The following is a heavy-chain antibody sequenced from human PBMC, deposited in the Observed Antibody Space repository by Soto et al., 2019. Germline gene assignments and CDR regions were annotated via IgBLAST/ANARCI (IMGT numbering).Heavy chain of an antibody. Sequence: EVQMLESGGGLVQPGGSLRLSCTASGFSFSSFAMTWVRQAPGKGLEWVSSISGSGGSTYHADSVKGRFTISRDNSKNTLYLQMSSLRAEDTAVYYCAKETIYNFWGGYYDYWGQGTLVTVSS. D-gene: IGHD3-3*01. CDR1: GFSFSSFA. J-gene: IGHJ4*02. CDR3: AKETIYNFWGGYYDY. V-gene: IGHV3-23*01. CDR2: ISGSGGST.